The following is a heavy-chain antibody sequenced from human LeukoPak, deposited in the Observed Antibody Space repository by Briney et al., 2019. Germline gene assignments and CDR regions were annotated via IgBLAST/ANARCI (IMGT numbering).Heavy chain of an antibody. V-gene: IGHV1-8*02. CDR3: ARALIGSTVTAALDY. CDR1: GYTFTSYY. Sequence: ASVKVSCKASGYTFTSYYMHWVRQATGQGLEWMGWMNPNSGNTGYAQKFQGRVTMTRNTSISTAYMELSSLRSEDTAVYYCARALIGSTVTAALDYWGQGTLVTVSS. D-gene: IGHD4-17*01. CDR2: MNPNSGNT. J-gene: IGHJ4*02.